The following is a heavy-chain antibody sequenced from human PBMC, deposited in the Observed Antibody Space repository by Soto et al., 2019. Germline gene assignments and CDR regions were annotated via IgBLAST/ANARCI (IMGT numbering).Heavy chain of an antibody. CDR1: GFTFSSYG. V-gene: IGHV3-30*18. CDR3: AKDRSLFSGGMDV. CDR2: ISYDGSNK. J-gene: IGHJ6*02. D-gene: IGHD3-10*01. Sequence: GGSLRLSCAASGFTFSSYGMHWVRQAPGKGLEWVAVISYDGSNKYYADSVKGRFTISRDNSKNTLYLQMNSLRAEDTAVYYCAKDRSLFSGGMDVWGQGTTVTVSS.